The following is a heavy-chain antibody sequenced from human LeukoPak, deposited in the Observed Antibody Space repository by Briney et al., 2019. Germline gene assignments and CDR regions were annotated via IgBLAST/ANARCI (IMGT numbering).Heavy chain of an antibody. J-gene: IGHJ6*03. CDR2: IYYSGST. CDR3: AKGGYSSSWGNYYYYMDV. V-gene: IGHV4-59*01. Sequence: PSETLSLTCSVSGGSISSYYWSWIRQPPGKGLEWIGYIYYSGSTNNNPSLESRVTISLDTSKNQFSLKLRSVTAADTAVYFCAKGGYSSSWGNYYYYMDVWGKGTTVTVSS. D-gene: IGHD6-13*01. CDR1: GGSISSYY.